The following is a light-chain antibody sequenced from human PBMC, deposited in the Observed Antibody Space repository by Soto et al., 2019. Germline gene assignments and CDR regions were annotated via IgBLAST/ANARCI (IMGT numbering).Light chain of an antibody. V-gene: IGKV3-20*01. J-gene: IGKJ5*01. CDR1: QSVSSSY. CDR3: QQANSFPIT. Sequence: ERVLTQSPGTLSLSPGERATLSCRTSQSVSSSYLAWYQQKPGQAPRLLIYGASSRATGIPDRFSGSGSGTDFTLTISRLEPEDFATYYCQQANSFPITFGQGTRLEI. CDR2: GAS.